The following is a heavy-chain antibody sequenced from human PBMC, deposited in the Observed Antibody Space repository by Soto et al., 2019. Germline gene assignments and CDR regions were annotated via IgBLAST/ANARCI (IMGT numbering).Heavy chain of an antibody. Sequence: GASVKVSCKASGYTFPSYGISWVRQAPGQGLEWMGWINAYNGNTDYAQKLQGRVTMTTNTSTSTAYMELSSLRSEDTAVYYCARGLGDYYGSGSYYNGYNWFYPWGQGTLVTVSS. CDR2: INAYNGNT. J-gene: IGHJ5*02. D-gene: IGHD3-10*01. CDR1: GYTFPSYG. CDR3: ARGLGDYYGSGSYYNGYNWFYP. V-gene: IGHV1-18*01.